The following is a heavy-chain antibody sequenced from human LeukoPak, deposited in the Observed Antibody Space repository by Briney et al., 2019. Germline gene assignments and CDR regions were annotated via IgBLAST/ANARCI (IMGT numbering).Heavy chain of an antibody. D-gene: IGHD4-17*01. Sequence: GGSLRPSCAASGFTFSRNGMAWVRQAPGKGLEWVSSISVSGTYIYYSDSVKGRFTISRDNAKNSLYLEMKSLRAEDTAAYFCARDRDYGTFDYWGQGTLVTVSS. V-gene: IGHV3-21*01. J-gene: IGHJ4*02. CDR3: ARDRDYGTFDY. CDR2: ISVSGTYI. CDR1: GFTFSRNG.